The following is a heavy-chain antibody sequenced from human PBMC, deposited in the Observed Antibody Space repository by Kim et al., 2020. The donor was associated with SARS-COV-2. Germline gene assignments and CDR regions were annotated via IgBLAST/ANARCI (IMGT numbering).Heavy chain of an antibody. J-gene: IGHJ6*02. CDR2: IIPIFGTA. V-gene: IGHV1-69*13. D-gene: IGHD3-9*01. CDR3: AIKGDEGKILTGYSDYYGMVV. Sequence: SVKVSCKASGGTFSSYAISWVRQAPGQGLEWMGGIIPIFGTANYAQKFQGRVTITADESTSTAYMELSSLRSEDTAVYYCAIKGDEGKILTGYSDYYGMVVWGQGTTVTVSS. CDR1: GGTFSSYA.